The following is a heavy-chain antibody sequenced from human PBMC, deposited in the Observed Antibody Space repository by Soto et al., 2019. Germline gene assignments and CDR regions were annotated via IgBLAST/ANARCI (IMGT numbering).Heavy chain of an antibody. CDR3: ARGHDFWSGPSLFDY. CDR1: GGSVSSGNYY. CDR2: IYYSANT. D-gene: IGHD3-3*01. J-gene: IGHJ4*02. V-gene: IGHV4-61*01. Sequence: SETLSLTCTVSGGSVSSGNYYWSWIRQPPGKGLEWIGYIYYSANTHYNSSLKSRVTISVDTSKNQFSLKLISVTAADTAMYYCARGHDFWSGPSLFDYWGQGTLVTVSS.